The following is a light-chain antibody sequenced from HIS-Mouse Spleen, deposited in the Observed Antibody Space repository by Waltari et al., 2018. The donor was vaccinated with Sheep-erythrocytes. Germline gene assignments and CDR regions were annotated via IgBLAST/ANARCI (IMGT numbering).Light chain of an antibody. J-gene: IGLJ1*01. V-gene: IGLV2-11*01. CDR2: DVS. CDR3: CSYAGSYNHV. CDR1: SRGVGGYNY. Sequence: QSALTQPRSVSGSPGQSVTIPCTGTSRGVGGYNYVSWYQQHPGKAPKLMIYDVSKRPSGVPDRFSGSKSGNTASLTISGLQAEDEADYYCCSYAGSYNHVFATGTKVTVL.